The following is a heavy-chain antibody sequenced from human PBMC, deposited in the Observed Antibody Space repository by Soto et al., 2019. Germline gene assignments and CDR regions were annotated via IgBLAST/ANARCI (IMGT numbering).Heavy chain of an antibody. J-gene: IGHJ6*02. CDR1: GFTFTSSA. Sequence: GASVKVSCKASGFTFTSSAVQWVRQARGQRLEWIGWIVVGSGNTNYAQKFQERVTITRDMSTSTAYMELSSLRSEDTAVYYCAADGGRYCSGGSCYSLTYYYGMDVWGQGTTVTVSS. V-gene: IGHV1-58*01. CDR2: IVVGSGNT. CDR3: AADGGRYCSGGSCYSLTYYYGMDV. D-gene: IGHD2-15*01.